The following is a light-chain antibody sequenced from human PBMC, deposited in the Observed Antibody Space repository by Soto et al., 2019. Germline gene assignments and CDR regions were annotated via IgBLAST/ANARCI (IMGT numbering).Light chain of an antibody. CDR3: MQAVQTPWT. V-gene: IGKV2-28*01. CDR1: QSLLHSNGNSY. Sequence: DIVVTQSPVSLPVTPGESASISCRSSQSLLHSNGNSYLDWYLQKPGQSPQLLIYLGSNRASGVPDRFSGSGSGTDFTVKISRVEAEDVGVYYCMQAVQTPWTFGQGTKVDIK. CDR2: LGS. J-gene: IGKJ1*01.